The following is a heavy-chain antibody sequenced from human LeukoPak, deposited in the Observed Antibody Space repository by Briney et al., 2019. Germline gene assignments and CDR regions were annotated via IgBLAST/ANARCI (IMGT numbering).Heavy chain of an antibody. J-gene: IGHJ5*02. Sequence: KPSETLSLTCAVYGGSFSGYYWSWIRQPPGKGLEWIGEINHSGSTNYNPSLKSRVTISVDTSKNQFSLKLSSVTAADTAVYYCAREGRTMLNWFDPWGQGTLVTVSS. D-gene: IGHD3-10*02. V-gene: IGHV4-34*01. CDR3: AREGRTMLNWFDP. CDR2: INHSGST. CDR1: GGSFSGYY.